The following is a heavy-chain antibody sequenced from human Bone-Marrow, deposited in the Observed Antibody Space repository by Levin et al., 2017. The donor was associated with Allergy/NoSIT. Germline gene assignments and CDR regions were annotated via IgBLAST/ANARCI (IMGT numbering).Heavy chain of an antibody. CDR2: INYSGTT. CDR3: ARESHDVWSGIEFDY. Sequence: SETLSLTCTVSGGSVSSNSYYWGWIRQPPGKGLEWIGNINYSGTTYYNPSLKSRVTISVDTSNNQFSLRLSSVTAADTAFYYCARESHDVWSGIEFDYWGQGTLVTVSS. D-gene: IGHD3-3*01. V-gene: IGHV4-39*07. J-gene: IGHJ4*02. CDR1: GGSVSSNSYY.